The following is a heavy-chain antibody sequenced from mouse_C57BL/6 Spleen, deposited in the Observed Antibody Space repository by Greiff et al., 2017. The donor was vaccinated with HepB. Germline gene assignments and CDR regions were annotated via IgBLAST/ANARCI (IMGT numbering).Heavy chain of an antibody. CDR1: GYTFTSYW. J-gene: IGHJ4*01. D-gene: IGHD4-1*01. Sequence: QVQLQQPGAELVKPGASVKLSCKASGYTFTSYWMQWVKQRPGQGLEWIGEIDPSDSYTNYNQKFKGKATLTVDTSSSPAYMQLSSLTSEDSAVYYCARWNWDFYAMDYWGQGTSVTVSS. CDR3: ARWNWDFYAMDY. CDR2: IDPSDSYT. V-gene: IGHV1-50*01.